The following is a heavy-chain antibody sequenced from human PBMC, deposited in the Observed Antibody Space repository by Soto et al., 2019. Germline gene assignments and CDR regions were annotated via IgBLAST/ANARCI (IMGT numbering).Heavy chain of an antibody. CDR1: GYTFTRYA. D-gene: IGHD6-19*01. V-gene: IGHV1-3*05. CDR3: ARSPGGWLYYFDY. Sequence: QVQLVQSGAEEKKPGASVKVSCKASGYTFTRYAMHWVRQAPGQRLEWMGWINAGNGNTKYSQKVQGRVTITRDTSASTAYMEMSRLRYEDTAVYYCARSPGGWLYYFDYWGQGTLVTVSS. CDR2: INAGNGNT. J-gene: IGHJ4*02.